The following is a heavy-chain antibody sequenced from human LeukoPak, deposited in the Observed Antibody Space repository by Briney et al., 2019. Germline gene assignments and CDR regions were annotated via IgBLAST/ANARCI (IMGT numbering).Heavy chain of an antibody. CDR1: GGTFSSYA. CDR2: IIPIFGTA. Sequence: AASVKVSCKASGGTFSSYAISWVRQAPGQGLEWMGGIIPIFGTANYAQKFQGRVTITADESTSTAYMELSSLRSEDTAVYYCAGGTTAMDYYYYYGMDVWGQGTTVTVSS. D-gene: IGHD5-18*01. CDR3: AGGTTAMDYYYYYGMDV. V-gene: IGHV1-69*13. J-gene: IGHJ6*02.